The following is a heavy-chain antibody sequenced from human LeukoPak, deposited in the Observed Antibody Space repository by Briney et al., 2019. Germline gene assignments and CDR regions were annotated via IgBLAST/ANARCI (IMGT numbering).Heavy chain of an antibody. CDR1: GFTFDDYA. CDR3: AKTLTTRWSEGLGY. CDR2: ISGNAGRT. D-gene: IGHD2-15*01. V-gene: IGHV3-43*02. J-gene: IGHJ4*02. Sequence: GGSLRLSCAASGFTFDDYAMHWVRQAPGKGLEWASVISGNAGRTYYADSVKGRFTISRDNSNNSLYLQMNSLRTEDTALYHCAKTLTTRWSEGLGYWGQGTLVSVSS.